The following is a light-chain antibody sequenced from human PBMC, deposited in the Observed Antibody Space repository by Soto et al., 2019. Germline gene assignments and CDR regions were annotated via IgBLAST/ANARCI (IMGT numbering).Light chain of an antibody. V-gene: IGKV1-39*01. CDR3: QKYNSASLSIT. CDR2: AAS. Sequence: DIKMYMSPSSLSASVGDRVTMTCRAIQSISSYLNWYQQKPGKAPKLLIYAASSLQSGVPSRFSGSGSGTDFTLTISSLQPEDVATYYCQKYNSASLSITFAQGTRLEFK. J-gene: IGKJ5*01. CDR1: QSISSY.